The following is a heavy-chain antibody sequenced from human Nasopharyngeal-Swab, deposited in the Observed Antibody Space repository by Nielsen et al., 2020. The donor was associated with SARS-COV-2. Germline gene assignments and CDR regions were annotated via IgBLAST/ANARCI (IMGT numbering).Heavy chain of an antibody. D-gene: IGHD3-10*01. J-gene: IGHJ6*03. CDR1: GFTFSSYS. Sequence: GESLKISCAAPGFTFSSYSMNWVRQAPGKGLEWVSYISSSSSTIYYADPVKGRFTISRDNAKNSLYLQMNSLRAEDTAVYYCAREEGYHGDYYYYYYMDVWGKGTTVTVSS. CDR3: AREEGYHGDYYYYYYMDV. CDR2: ISSSSSTI. V-gene: IGHV3-48*01.